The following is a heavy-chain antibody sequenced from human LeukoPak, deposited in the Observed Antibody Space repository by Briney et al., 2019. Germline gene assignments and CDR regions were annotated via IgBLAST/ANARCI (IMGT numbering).Heavy chain of an antibody. CDR3: ASIAVAGTRDYFDY. CDR2: FDPEDGET. D-gene: IGHD6-19*01. J-gene: IGHJ4*02. Sequence: ASVKVSCKASGYTFTGYYMHWVRQAPGQGLEWMGGFDPEDGETIYAQKFQGRVTMTEDTSTDTAYMELSSLRSEDTAVYYCASIAVAGTRDYFDYWGQGTLVTVSS. CDR1: GYTFTGYY. V-gene: IGHV1-24*01.